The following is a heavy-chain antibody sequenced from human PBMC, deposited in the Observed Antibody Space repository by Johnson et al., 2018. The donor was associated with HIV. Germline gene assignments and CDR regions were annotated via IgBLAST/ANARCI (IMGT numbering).Heavy chain of an antibody. V-gene: IGHV3-64*07. CDR2: ISSNGGRT. Sequence: VQLVESGGGLVQPGGSLRLSCAASGFTFSSYAMHWVRPAPGKGLEYVSAISSNGGRTYYTEAVKGRFTISRDNSKKTLYLQMGSLRAEDTALYYCATSSYDYFVISAYYSHAFDIWGQGTMVTVSS. CDR3: ATSSYDYFVISAYYSHAFDI. CDR1: GFTFSSYA. J-gene: IGHJ3*02. D-gene: IGHD3-22*01.